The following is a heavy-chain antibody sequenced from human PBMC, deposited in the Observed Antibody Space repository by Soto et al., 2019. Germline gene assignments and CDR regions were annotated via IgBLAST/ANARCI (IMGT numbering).Heavy chain of an antibody. J-gene: IGHJ4*02. CDR3: ARAEVAVAVGYFDY. Sequence: SETLSLTCAVYGGSFSGYYWSWIRQPPGKGLEWIGEINHSGSTNYNPSLKSRVTISVDTSKNQFSLKLSSVTAADTAVYYCARAEVAVAVGYFDYWGQGTLVTVSS. CDR1: GGSFSGYY. V-gene: IGHV4-34*01. D-gene: IGHD6-19*01. CDR2: INHSGST.